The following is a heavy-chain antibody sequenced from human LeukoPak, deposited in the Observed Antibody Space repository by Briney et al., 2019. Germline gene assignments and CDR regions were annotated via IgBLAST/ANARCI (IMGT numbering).Heavy chain of an antibody. Sequence: SETLSLTCTVSGGSISSYYWSWIRQPPGKGLEWIGYIFYSGSTNYNPSLKSRVTISVDTSKNQFSLKLSSVTAADTAVYYCARDGALYYDSSGYYWGRTDNWFDPWGQGTLVTVSS. J-gene: IGHJ5*02. CDR3: ARDGALYYDSSGYYWGRTDNWFDP. V-gene: IGHV4-59*12. CDR2: IFYSGST. CDR1: GGSISSYY. D-gene: IGHD3-22*01.